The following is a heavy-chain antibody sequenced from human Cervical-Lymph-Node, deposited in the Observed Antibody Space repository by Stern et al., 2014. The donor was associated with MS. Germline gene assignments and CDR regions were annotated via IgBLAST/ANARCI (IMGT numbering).Heavy chain of an antibody. D-gene: IGHD2-15*01. Sequence: VQLVESGGGLVQPGGSLRLPCAASGFTFSSYWMNWVRQAPGKGLEWVAHIKEDGSETYYVDSVKGRFTISRDNAKNSLYLQMNSLRAEDTAVYYCARGSDTWGQGTLVTVSS. J-gene: IGHJ5*02. CDR1: GFTFSSYW. V-gene: IGHV3-7*01. CDR2: IKEDGSET. CDR3: ARGSDT.